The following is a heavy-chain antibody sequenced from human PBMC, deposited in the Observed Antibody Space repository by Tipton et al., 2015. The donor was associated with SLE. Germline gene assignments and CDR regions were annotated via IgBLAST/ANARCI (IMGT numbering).Heavy chain of an antibody. D-gene: IGHD7-27*01. Sequence: TLSLTCTVSGGSISSYYWGWIRQPPGKGLEWIGSIYYSGSTYYNPSLKSRVTISVDTSKNQFSLKLSSVTAADTAVYFCARGSDWGWWDHWGQGTLVTVSS. CDR2: IYYSGST. CDR1: GGSISSYY. V-gene: IGHV4-39*07. CDR3: ARGSDWGWWDH. J-gene: IGHJ4*02.